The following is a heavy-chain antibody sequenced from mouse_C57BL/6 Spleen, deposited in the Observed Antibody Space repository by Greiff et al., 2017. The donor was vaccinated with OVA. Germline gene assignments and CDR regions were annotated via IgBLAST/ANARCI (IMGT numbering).Heavy chain of an antibody. CDR1: GYSITSGYD. Sequence: EVKVVESGPGMVKPSQSLSLTCTVTGYSITSGYDWHWIRHFPGNKLEWMGYISYSGSTNYNPSLKSRISITHDTAKNHFFLKLNSVTTEDTATYYCARDLLWSPWWGQGTLVTVSA. J-gene: IGHJ3*02. CDR2: ISYSGST. V-gene: IGHV3-1*01. D-gene: IGHD2-10*01. CDR3: ARDLLWSPW.